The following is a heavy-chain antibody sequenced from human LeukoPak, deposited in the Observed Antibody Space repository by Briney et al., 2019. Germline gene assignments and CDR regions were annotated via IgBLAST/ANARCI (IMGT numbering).Heavy chain of an antibody. J-gene: IGHJ3*02. CDR1: GLTFSSYS. CDR2: ISSSSSYI. CDR3: ARGEALFAFDI. Sequence: GGSLRLSCAASGLTFSSYSMNWVRQAPGKGLEWVSSISSSSSYIYYADSVKGRFTISRDNAKNSLYLQMNSLRAEDTALYYCARGEALFAFDIWGQGTMVTVSS. V-gene: IGHV3-21*04.